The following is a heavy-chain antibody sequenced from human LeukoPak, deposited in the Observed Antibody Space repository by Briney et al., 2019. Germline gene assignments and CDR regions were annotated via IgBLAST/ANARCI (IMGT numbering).Heavy chain of an antibody. J-gene: IGHJ4*02. CDR3: ARDGYGSGKGFFDY. D-gene: IGHD3-10*01. Sequence: GASVKVSCRAFGYTFTSYGFTWVRQAPGQGPEWMGWISAFDGNTNSAQKFQGRVTMTTDTSSSTAYMELRSLTSDDTAVYYCARDGYGSGKGFFDYWGQGTLVTVSS. V-gene: IGHV1-18*01. CDR2: ISAFDGNT. CDR1: GYTFTSYG.